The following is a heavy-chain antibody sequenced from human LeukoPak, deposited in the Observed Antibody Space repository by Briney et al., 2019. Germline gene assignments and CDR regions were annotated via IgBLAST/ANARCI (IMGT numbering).Heavy chain of an antibody. D-gene: IGHD2-15*01. J-gene: IGHJ4*02. CDR3: AKDLYGSPYYFDY. Sequence: GGSLRLSCAASGFTFDDYAMHWARQAPGKGLEWVSGISWNSGSIGYADSVKGRFTISRDNAKNSLYLQMNSLRAEDTALYYCAKDLYGSPYYFDYWGQGTLVTVSS. CDR2: ISWNSGSI. CDR1: GFTFDDYA. V-gene: IGHV3-9*01.